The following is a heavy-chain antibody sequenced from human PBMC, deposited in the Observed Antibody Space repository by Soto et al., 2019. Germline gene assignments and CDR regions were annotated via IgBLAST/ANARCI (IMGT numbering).Heavy chain of an antibody. CDR3: ARGLTTVTPFDY. Sequence: SETLSLTCTVSGGSISSYYWSWIRQPPGKGLEWIGYIYYSGSTNYNPSLKSRVTISVDTSKNQFSLKLSSVTAADTAVYYCARGLTTVTPFDYWGQGTLVTVSS. CDR2: IYYSGST. J-gene: IGHJ4*02. CDR1: GGSISSYY. V-gene: IGHV4-59*08. D-gene: IGHD4-17*01.